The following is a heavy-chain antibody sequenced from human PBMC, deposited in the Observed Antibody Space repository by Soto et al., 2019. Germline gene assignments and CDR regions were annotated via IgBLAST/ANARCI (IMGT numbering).Heavy chain of an antibody. J-gene: IGHJ6*02. CDR3: AREVHGGYAPVRDYYDSSGYYYYYYGMDV. Sequence: GGSLRLSCAASGFTFSSYWMSWVRQAPGKGLEWVANIKQDGSEKYYVDSVKGRFTISRDNAKNSLYLQMNSLRAEDTAVYYCAREVHGGYAPVRDYYDSSGYYYYYYGMDVWGQGTTVTVSS. CDR2: IKQDGSEK. V-gene: IGHV3-7*05. CDR1: GFTFSSYW. D-gene: IGHD3-22*01.